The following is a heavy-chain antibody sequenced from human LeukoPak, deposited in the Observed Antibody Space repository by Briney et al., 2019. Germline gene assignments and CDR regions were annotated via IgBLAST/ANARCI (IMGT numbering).Heavy chain of an antibody. D-gene: IGHD3-3*01. V-gene: IGHV3-7*03. CDR2: VKQDGSEK. J-gene: IGHJ4*02. CDR1: GFTFSSYW. Sequence: GGSLRLSCAASGFTFSSYWMSWVRQAPGKGLEWAANVKQDGSEKYYVDSVKGRFTISRDNSKNTLYLQMNSLRAEDTAVYYCAKETLDYDFWSGPIDYWGQGTLVTVSS. CDR3: AKETLDYDFWSGPIDY.